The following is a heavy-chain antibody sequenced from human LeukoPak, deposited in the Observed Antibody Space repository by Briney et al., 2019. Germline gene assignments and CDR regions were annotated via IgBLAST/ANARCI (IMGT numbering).Heavy chain of an antibody. CDR1: GGSFSGYY. CDR3: ARGSPLGQNWFDP. CDR2: INHSGST. V-gene: IGHV4-34*01. J-gene: IGHJ5*02. Sequence: SETLSLTCAVYGGSFSGYYWSWIRQPPGKGLEWIGEINHSGSTNYNPSLKSRVTISVDTSKNQFSLKLSSVTAADRAVYYCARGSPLGQNWFDPWGQGTLVTVSS.